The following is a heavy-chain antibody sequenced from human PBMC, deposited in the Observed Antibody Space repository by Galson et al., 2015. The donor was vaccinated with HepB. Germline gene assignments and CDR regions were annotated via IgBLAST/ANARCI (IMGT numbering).Heavy chain of an antibody. V-gene: IGHV1-69*04. CDR3: ARKAYYYDSSGYYSAYFDY. CDR1: GGTFSSYA. D-gene: IGHD3-22*01. CDR2: IIPILGIA. Sequence: SVKVSCKASGGTFSSYAISWVRQAPGQGLEWMGRIIPILGIANYAQKFQGRVTITADKSTSTAYMELSSLRSEDTAVYYCARKAYYYDSSGYYSAYFDYWGQGTLVTVSS. J-gene: IGHJ4*02.